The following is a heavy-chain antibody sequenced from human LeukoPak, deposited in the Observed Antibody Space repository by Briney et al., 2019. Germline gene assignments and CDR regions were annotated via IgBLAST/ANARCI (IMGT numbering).Heavy chain of an antibody. CDR1: GGTFSSYA. V-gene: IGHV1-69*13. CDR3: AKDLPRVRIGGYFDY. J-gene: IGHJ4*02. Sequence: SVKVSCKASGGTFSSYAISWVRQAPGQGLEWMGGIIPIFGTANYAQKFQGRVTITADESTSTAYMELSSLRSEDTAVYYCAKDLPRVRIGGYFDYWGQGTLVTVSS. CDR2: IIPIFGTA. D-gene: IGHD3-10*01.